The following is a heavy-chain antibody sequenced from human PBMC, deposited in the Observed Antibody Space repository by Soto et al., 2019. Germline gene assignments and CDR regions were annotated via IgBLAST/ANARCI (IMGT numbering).Heavy chain of an antibody. CDR2: MNPNSGNT. CDR3: AREDYGDYNDAFDI. J-gene: IGHJ3*02. Sequence: VASVKVSCKASGYTFTSYDINWVRQATGQGLEWMGWMNPNSGNTGYAQKFQGRVTMTRNTSISTAYMELSSLRSEDTAVYYCAREDYGDYNDAFDIWGQGTMVTVSS. CDR1: GYTFTSYD. V-gene: IGHV1-8*01. D-gene: IGHD4-17*01.